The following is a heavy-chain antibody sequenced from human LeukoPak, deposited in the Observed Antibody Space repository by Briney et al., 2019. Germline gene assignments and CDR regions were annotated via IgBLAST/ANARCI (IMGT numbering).Heavy chain of an antibody. V-gene: IGHV1-18*01. Sequence: ASVKVSCKASGYTFINYGVTWVRQAPGQGLERMGWISASNGNTNYAQKLQGRVTMTTETSTSTAYMELRSLRSDDTAVYYCARALSRGYSGYDYGLGYRGQGTLVTVSS. D-gene: IGHD5-12*01. J-gene: IGHJ4*02. CDR1: GYTFINYG. CDR3: ARALSRGYSGYDYGLGY. CDR2: ISASNGNT.